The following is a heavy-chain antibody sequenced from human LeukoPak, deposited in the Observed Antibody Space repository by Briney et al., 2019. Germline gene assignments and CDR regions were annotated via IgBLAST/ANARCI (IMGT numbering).Heavy chain of an antibody. V-gene: IGHV1-18*01. CDR2: ISAYNGNI. Sequence: ASVKVSSKASGYTPSSYGISWVRQAPGQGLEWMGWISAYNGNIKYAQKFQGRVTMTTDTSTSTAYMELRSLRSDDTAMYFCARDDLDCSGGTCYPDDFWGQGTLVTVSS. CDR3: ARDDLDCSGGTCYPDDF. CDR1: GYTPSSYG. D-gene: IGHD2-15*01. J-gene: IGHJ4*02.